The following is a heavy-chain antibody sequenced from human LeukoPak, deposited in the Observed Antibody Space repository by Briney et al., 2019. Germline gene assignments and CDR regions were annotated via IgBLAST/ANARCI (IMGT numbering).Heavy chain of an antibody. D-gene: IGHD3-10*01. CDR1: GGPISSYY. V-gene: IGHV4-4*07. Sequence: SETLSLTCTVSGGPISSYYWSWIRQPAGKGLEWIGRIYTSGSTNYNPSLKSRVTMSVDTSKNQFSLKLSSVTAADTAVYYCARDSDIRSGSYYNFWFDPWGQGTLVTVSS. CDR2: IYTSGST. CDR3: ARDSDIRSGSYYNFWFDP. J-gene: IGHJ5*02.